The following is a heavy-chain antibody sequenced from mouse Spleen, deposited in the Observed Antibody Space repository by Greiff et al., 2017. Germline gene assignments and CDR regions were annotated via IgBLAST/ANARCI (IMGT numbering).Heavy chain of an antibody. V-gene: IGHV5-9*04. CDR2: ISSGGGNT. D-gene: IGHD2-1*01. Sequence: EVKLVESGGGLVKLGGSLKLSCAASGFTFSSYAMSWVRQTPEKRLEWVATISSGGGNTYYPDSVKGRFTISRDNAKNTLYLQMSSLKSEDTAMYYCARRWGNYDYFDYWGQGTTLTVSS. CDR1: GFTFSSYA. J-gene: IGHJ2*01. CDR3: ARRWGNYDYFDY.